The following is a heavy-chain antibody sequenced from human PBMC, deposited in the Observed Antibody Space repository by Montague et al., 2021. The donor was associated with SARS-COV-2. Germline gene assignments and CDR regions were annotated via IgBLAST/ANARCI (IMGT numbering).Heavy chain of an antibody. J-gene: IGHJ4*02. CDR3: AREPQVGAMDY. V-gene: IGHV4-34*01. CDR2: IYHSGST. Sequence: SETLSLTCAVYGGSFSGYYWSWIRQPPGKGLEWIGEIYHSGSTXXXPSLKRRVTISVDTTKNQFSLRLSSVTAADTAVYYCAREPQVGAMDYWGQGTLVTVSS. D-gene: IGHD1-26*01. CDR1: GGSFSGYY.